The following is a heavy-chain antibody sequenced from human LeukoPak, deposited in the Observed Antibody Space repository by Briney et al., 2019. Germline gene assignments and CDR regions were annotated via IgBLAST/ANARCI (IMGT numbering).Heavy chain of an antibody. CDR1: GFTFSSYG. Sequence: PGGSLGLSCAASGFTFSSYGMSWVRQAPGKGLEWVSAISGSGGSTYYADSVKGRFTISRDNSKNTLYLQMNSLRAEDTAVYYCARAEEYSSGWNKYWGQGTLVTVSS. D-gene: IGHD6-19*01. CDR3: ARAEEYSSGWNKY. J-gene: IGHJ4*02. V-gene: IGHV3-23*01. CDR2: ISGSGGST.